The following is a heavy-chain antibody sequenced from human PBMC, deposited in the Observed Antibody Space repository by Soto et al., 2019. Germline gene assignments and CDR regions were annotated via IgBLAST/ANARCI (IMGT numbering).Heavy chain of an antibody. Sequence: GGSLRLSCAASGFTFGSYAMSWVRQAPGKGLEWVSAISGSGGSTYYADSVKGRFTISRDNSKNTLYLQMNSLRAEDTAVYYCAKVNRWWELLDFDYWGQGTLVTVSS. CDR3: AKVNRWWELLDFDY. J-gene: IGHJ4*02. V-gene: IGHV3-23*01. CDR2: ISGSGGST. D-gene: IGHD1-26*01. CDR1: GFTFGSYA.